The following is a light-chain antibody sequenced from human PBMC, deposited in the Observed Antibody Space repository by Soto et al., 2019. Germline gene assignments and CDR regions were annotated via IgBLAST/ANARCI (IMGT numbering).Light chain of an antibody. J-gene: IGKJ2*01. CDR2: AAS. V-gene: IGKV1-16*02. CDR1: QAISNF. Sequence: DIQMTQSPSSLSASVGDRVTINCRASQAISNFLVWFQQKPGKAPQSLIYAASNLQSGVPSKFRGNGIWTNFNLTLSSPPPEDFATYYCQQYHSYPYTFGQGTKLEIK. CDR3: QQYHSYPYT.